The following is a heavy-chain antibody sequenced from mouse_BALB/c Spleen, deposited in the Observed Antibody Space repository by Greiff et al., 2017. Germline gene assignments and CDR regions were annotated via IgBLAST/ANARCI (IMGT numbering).Heavy chain of an antibody. CDR2: INPGSGGT. CDR3: ARWPYYGYGGAY. V-gene: IGHV1-54*01. Sequence: QVQLQQSGAELVRPGTSVKVSCKASGSAFTNYLIEWVKQRPGQGLEWIGVINPGSGGTNYNEKFKGKATLTADKSSSTAYMQLSSLTSDDSAVYFCARWPYYGYGGAYWGQGTLVTVSA. J-gene: IGHJ3*01. CDR1: GSAFTNYL. D-gene: IGHD2-9*01.